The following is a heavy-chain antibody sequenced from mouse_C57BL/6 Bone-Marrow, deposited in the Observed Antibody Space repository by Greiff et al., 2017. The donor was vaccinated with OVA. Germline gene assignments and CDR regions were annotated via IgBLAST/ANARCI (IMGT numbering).Heavy chain of an antibody. CDR1: GYSITSGYY. V-gene: IGHV3-6*01. CDR3: ASSSSWIAY. CDR2: ISYDGSN. D-gene: IGHD3-2*02. Sequence: VQLKESGPGLVKPSQSLSLTCSVTGYSITSGYYWNWIRQLPGNKLEWMGYISYDGSNKYNPSLKKRIPITRDTSKNQVYLKLNTVTTEDAATYYCASSSSWIAYWGQGTLVTVSA. J-gene: IGHJ3*01.